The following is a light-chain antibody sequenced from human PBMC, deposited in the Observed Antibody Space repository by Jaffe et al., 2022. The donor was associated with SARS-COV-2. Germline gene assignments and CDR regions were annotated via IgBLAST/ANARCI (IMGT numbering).Light chain of an antibody. V-gene: IGLV2-14*01. CDR1: SSDVGRYMY. CDR3: TSYTSSGTYV. CDR2: DVS. Sequence: QSALTQPASMSGSPGQSITISCTGTSSDVGRYMYVSWYQQHPGKAPKLMIYDVSNRPSGVSNRFSGSKSGNTASLTISGLQAEDEADYYCTSYTSSGTYVFGTGTKVTVL. J-gene: IGLJ1*01.